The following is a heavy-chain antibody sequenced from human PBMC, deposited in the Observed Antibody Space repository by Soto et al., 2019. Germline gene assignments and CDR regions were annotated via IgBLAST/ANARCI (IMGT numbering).Heavy chain of an antibody. V-gene: IGHV4-39*01. CDR2: IYYSGST. CDR1: GGSISSSSYY. CDR3: ARHQDLVMEFYYGMDV. J-gene: IGHJ6*02. Sequence: QLQLQESGPGLVKPSETLSLTCTVSGGSISSSSYYWGWIRQPPGKGLEWIGSIYYSGSTYYNPSLKSRVTISVDTSKNQVSLKRSAVTAADTAVYYCARHQDLVMEFYYGMDVWGQGTTVTVSS. D-gene: IGHD3-9*01.